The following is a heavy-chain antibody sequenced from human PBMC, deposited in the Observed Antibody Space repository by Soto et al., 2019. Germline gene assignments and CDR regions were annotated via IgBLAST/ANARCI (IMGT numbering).Heavy chain of an antibody. Sequence: SETLSLTCTVSGGSISSGGYYWSWIRQHPGKGLEWIGYIYYTGSTYYNPSLKSRVTMSVDTSKNQFSLRVSSVTAADTTVYYCARGPDYYDNSGMTFHVWGQGTMVTVSS. CDR2: IYYTGST. V-gene: IGHV4-31*03. CDR3: ARGPDYYDNSGMTFHV. CDR1: GGSISSGGYY. D-gene: IGHD3-22*01. J-gene: IGHJ3*01.